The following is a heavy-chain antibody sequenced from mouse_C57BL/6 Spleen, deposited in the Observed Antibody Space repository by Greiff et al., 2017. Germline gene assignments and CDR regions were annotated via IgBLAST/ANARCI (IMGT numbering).Heavy chain of an antibody. CDR3: AGNYSNYDYAMDY. CDR2: IWSGGST. Sequence: QVQLKQSGPGLVQPSQSLSITCTVSGFSLTSYGVHWVRQSPGKGLEWLGVIWSGGSTDYNAAFISRLSISKDNSKSQVFFKMNSLQADDTAIYYCAGNYSNYDYAMDYWGQGTSVTVSS. J-gene: IGHJ4*01. V-gene: IGHV2-2*01. D-gene: IGHD2-5*01. CDR1: GFSLTSYG.